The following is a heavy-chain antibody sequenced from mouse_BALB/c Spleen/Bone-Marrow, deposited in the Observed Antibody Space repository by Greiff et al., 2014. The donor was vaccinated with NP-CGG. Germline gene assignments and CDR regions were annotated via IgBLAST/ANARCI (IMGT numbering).Heavy chain of an antibody. CDR3: SRITTATGAMDY. Sequence: QGPLKESGPGLVAPSQSLSITCPVSCFSLTRYGVPWVRPPPGKGLELLGVIWAGGSTNYNSALMSRLSISKDNSKSQVFLKMNSLQTDDTAMYYCSRITTATGAMDYGGQGTSVTVSS. CDR1: CFSLTRYG. D-gene: IGHD1-2*01. J-gene: IGHJ4*01. V-gene: IGHV2-9*02. CDR2: IWAGGST.